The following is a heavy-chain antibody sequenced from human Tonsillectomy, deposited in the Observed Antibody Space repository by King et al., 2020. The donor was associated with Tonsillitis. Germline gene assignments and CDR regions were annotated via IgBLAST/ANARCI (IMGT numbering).Heavy chain of an antibody. CDR1: GGSLNSFV. CDR3: AKARFNGRRELPIDL. Sequence: QLVQSGAEVKKPGSSVKVSCKASGGSLNSFVVSWVRQAPGQGLEWMGRNIPILGIINYAQKFQGRVTITADKSTNTVYMYLSSLRSEDTAVYYCAKARFNGRRELPIDLWGQGTLVTVSS. D-gene: IGHD1-26*01. CDR2: NIPILGII. J-gene: IGHJ5*02. V-gene: IGHV1-69*09.